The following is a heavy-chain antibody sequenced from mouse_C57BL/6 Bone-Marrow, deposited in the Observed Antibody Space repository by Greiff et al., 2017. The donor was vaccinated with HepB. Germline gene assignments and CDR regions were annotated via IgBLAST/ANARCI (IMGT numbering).Heavy chain of an antibody. Sequence: QVQLQQSGAELVRPGASVKLSCKASGYTFTDYYINWVKQRPGQGLEWIARIYPGSGNTYYNEKFKGKATLTAEKSSSTAYMQLSSLTSEDSAVYFCASLYYYGSRGAMDYWGQGTSVTVSS. CDR3: ASLYYYGSRGAMDY. D-gene: IGHD1-1*01. V-gene: IGHV1-76*01. CDR2: IYPGSGNT. CDR1: GYTFTDYY. J-gene: IGHJ4*01.